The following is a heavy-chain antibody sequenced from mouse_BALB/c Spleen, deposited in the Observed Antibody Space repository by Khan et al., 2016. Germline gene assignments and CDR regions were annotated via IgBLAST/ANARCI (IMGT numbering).Heavy chain of an antibody. D-gene: IGHD1-1*01. Sequence: VRLQQSGAELVRSGASVKLSCTASVFNIKDYYMHWVKQRPEQGLEWIGWIDPENGDTEYAPKFQGKATMTADTSSNAAYLQFSSLTSEDSAVYYCNAIYYCSDVYFDYWGQGTTLTVSS. V-gene: IGHV14-4*02. CDR1: VFNIKDYY. J-gene: IGHJ2*01. CDR3: NAIYYCSDVYFDY. CDR2: IDPENGDT.